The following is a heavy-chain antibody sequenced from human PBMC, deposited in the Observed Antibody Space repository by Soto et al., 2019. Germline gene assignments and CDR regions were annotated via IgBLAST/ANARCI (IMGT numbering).Heavy chain of an antibody. Sequence: LKISCQCSGYTFSNFWIAWVRQLPGKGLEYMGIIYPGDSETRYSPSFHGKVTISADRSIGTAYLQWSSLEASDSAFYYCARSPRSSPYFDYWGQGALVTVSS. J-gene: IGHJ4*02. CDR2: IYPGDSET. CDR1: GYTFSNFW. D-gene: IGHD6-13*01. CDR3: ARSPRSSPYFDY. V-gene: IGHV5-51*01.